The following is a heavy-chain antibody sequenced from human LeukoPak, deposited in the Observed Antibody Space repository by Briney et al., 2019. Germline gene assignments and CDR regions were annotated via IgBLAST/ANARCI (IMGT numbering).Heavy chain of an antibody. CDR1: GFTFSSYG. J-gene: IGHJ4*02. D-gene: IGHD2-2*01. V-gene: IGHV3-30*02. CDR3: AKDRQYQLLFFDY. Sequence: PGGSLRLSCAASGFTFSSYGMHWVRQAPGKGLEWVAFIRYDGSNKYYADSVKGRFTISRDNSKNTLYLQMNSLRAEDTAVYYCAKDRQYQLLFFDYWGQGTLVTVSS. CDR2: IRYDGSNK.